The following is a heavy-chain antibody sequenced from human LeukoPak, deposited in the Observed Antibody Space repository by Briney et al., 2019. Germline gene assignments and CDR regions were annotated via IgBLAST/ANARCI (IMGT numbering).Heavy chain of an antibody. D-gene: IGHD6-19*01. CDR1: GYSFTRYL. Sequence: GESLKISCKASGYSFTRYLISWARQMPGKGLEWMGRIDPSDSYTNYSPSFQGHVTISADKSISTAYLQWRSLKASDTAIYYCARTYRSGWAFFDYWGQGNMVTVSS. CDR3: ARTYRSGWAFFDY. J-gene: IGHJ4*02. CDR2: IDPSDSYT. V-gene: IGHV5-10-1*01.